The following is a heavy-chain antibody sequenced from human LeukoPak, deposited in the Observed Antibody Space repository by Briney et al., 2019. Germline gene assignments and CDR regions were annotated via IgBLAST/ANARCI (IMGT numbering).Heavy chain of an antibody. V-gene: IGHV3-7*01. Sequence: PGGSLRLSCAASGFTFSTYWMSWVRQAPGKGLEWVANIKQDGSEKYYVDSVKGRFTISRDNAKNSLYLQMNTLRPEDTAVYYCARVWIGSSSYHNYYMDVWGKGTTVTVSS. CDR3: ARVWIGSSSYHNYYMDV. CDR1: GFTFSTYW. J-gene: IGHJ6*03. CDR2: IKQDGSEK. D-gene: IGHD6-6*01.